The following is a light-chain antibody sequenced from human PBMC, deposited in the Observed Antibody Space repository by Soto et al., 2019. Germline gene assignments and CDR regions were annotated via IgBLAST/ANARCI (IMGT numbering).Light chain of an antibody. Sequence: LVLMQSPGTLSLSPGERATLSCRASQSVNSRLAWYQHKPGQAPRLLISGASSRATGIPDRFSGSGSATDFTLTISRLEPEDFALYYCQHYGRSPITFGQGTRLEIK. V-gene: IGKV3-20*01. CDR2: GAS. CDR3: QHYGRSPIT. J-gene: IGKJ5*01. CDR1: QSVNSR.